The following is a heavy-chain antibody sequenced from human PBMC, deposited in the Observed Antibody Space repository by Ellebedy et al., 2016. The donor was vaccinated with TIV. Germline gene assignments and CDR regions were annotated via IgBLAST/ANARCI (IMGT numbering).Heavy chain of an antibody. Sequence: GESLKISCAASGFTFSSYWMHWVRRSPGMGLVWVSRINGDGSRAEYADSVKGRFTISRDNAKNTLYLQMNGLRAEDTTVYYCARAARGGGSYWGYWGQGTLVTASS. CDR3: ARAARGGGSYWGY. V-gene: IGHV3-74*01. CDR2: INGDGSRA. CDR1: GFTFSSYW. J-gene: IGHJ4*02. D-gene: IGHD1-26*01.